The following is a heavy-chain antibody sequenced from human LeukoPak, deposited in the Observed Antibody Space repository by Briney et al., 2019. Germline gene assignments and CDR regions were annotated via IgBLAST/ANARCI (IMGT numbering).Heavy chain of an antibody. D-gene: IGHD1/OR15-1a*01. J-gene: IGHJ4*02. CDR2: IGADGGST. CDR3: ATRGTTATKYLEY. Sequence: PAGSLRLSCATFGFTVSSDYMCWGRQTPGTGLEWVSTIGADGGSTYYAASVKGRFTISRDNSKNTLHLQINGLRAEDTAVYYYATRGTTATKYLEYCGQGTLVTVSS. CDR1: GFTVSSDY. V-gene: IGHV3-23*01.